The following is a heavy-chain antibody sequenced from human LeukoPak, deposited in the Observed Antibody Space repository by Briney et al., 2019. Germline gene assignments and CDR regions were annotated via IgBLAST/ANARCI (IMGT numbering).Heavy chain of an antibody. CDR1: GFTFSSYG. CDR2: IRYDGSNK. V-gene: IGHV3-30*02. J-gene: IGHJ4*02. D-gene: IGHD2-2*01. Sequence: TGGSLRLSCAASGFTFSSYGMHWARQAPGKGLEWVAFIRYDGSNKYYADSVKGRFTISRDNSKNTLYLQMNSLRAEDTAVYYCAKDLHGVVPAAKSDWGQGTLVTVSS. CDR3: AKDLHGVVPAAKSD.